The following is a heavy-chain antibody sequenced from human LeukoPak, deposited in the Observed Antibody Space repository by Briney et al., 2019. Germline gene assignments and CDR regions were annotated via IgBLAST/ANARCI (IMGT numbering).Heavy chain of an antibody. CDR3: AKDFRRWLVSLFDC. J-gene: IGHJ4*02. Sequence: AGGSLRLSCAASGFTFSSYAMSWVRQAPGKGLEWVSAISGSGGSTYYADSVKGRFTISRDNSKNTLYLQMSSLRAEDTAVYYCAKDFRRWLVSLFDCWGQGTLVTVSS. CDR2: ISGSGGST. D-gene: IGHD6-19*01. CDR1: GFTFSSYA. V-gene: IGHV3-23*01.